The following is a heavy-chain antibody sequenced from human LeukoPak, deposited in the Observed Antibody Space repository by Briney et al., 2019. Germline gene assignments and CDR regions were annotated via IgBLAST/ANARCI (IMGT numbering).Heavy chain of an antibody. CDR2: IYYSGST. CDR1: GGSISSYY. D-gene: IGHD3-3*01. Sequence: SETLSLTCTVSGGSISSYYWSWIRQPPGKELEWIGYIYYSGSTNYNPSLKSRVTISVDTSKNQFSLKLSSVTAADTAVYYCARGTQIFGVVTLGHWGQGTLVTVSS. V-gene: IGHV4-59*01. CDR3: ARGTQIFGVVTLGH. J-gene: IGHJ4*02.